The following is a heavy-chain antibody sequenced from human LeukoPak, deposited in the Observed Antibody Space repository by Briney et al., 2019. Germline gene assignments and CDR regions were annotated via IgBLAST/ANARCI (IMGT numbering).Heavy chain of an antibody. J-gene: IGHJ4*02. D-gene: IGHD2-15*01. CDR2: ISYDGSNK. CDR3: ARDWRWLTYFDY. V-gene: IGHV3-30*04. Sequence: PGRSLRLSCAASGFTFSSYAMHWVRQAPGKGLEWVAVISYDGSNKYYADSVKGRFTICRDNSKNTLYLQMNSLRAEDTAVYYCARDWRWLTYFDYWGQGTLVTVSS. CDR1: GFTFSSYA.